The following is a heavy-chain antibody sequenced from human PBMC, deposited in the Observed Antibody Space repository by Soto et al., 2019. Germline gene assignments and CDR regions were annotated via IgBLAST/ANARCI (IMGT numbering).Heavy chain of an antibody. Sequence: EVQLVESGGGLVQPGGSLRLSCAASGFIFTNYWINWVRQAPGKGLEWVANINPAGSDRRYVDSVKGRFTISRDNAKNEVYLQMNSLRDDDTAVYYCASARSSVGAPGGFIEFWGQGSLVTVSS. CDR1: GFIFTNYW. V-gene: IGHV3-7*03. CDR2: INPAGSDR. CDR3: ASARSSVGAPGGFIEF. D-gene: IGHD1-26*01. J-gene: IGHJ4*02.